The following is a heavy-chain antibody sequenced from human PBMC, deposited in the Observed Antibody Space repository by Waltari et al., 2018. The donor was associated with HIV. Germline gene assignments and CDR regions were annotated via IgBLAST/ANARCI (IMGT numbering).Heavy chain of an antibody. Sequence: QVQLVESGGGVVQPGTSLTLSCVVSGFTFSNFDIHWVRQSPGKGLEWLAVYWSDGVEISYADSVKGRFTISKDSSQKTLYLHLTSLRAEDTALYYCARGYSSSRWIPLYHWGRGTLVTVSS. V-gene: IGHV3-33*01. CDR1: GFTFSNFD. CDR3: ARGYSSSRWIPLYH. D-gene: IGHD6-6*01. CDR2: YWSDGVEI. J-gene: IGHJ4*02.